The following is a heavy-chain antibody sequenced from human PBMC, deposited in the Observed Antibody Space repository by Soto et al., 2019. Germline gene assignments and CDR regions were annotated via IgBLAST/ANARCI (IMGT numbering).Heavy chain of an antibody. J-gene: IGHJ4*02. CDR3: TDMRGQWLPRD. D-gene: IGHD6-19*01. Sequence: QLQLQESGPGLVRPSETLSLTCTVSGGSISGSDYYWGWIRQPPGKGLEWIGNVFYSGIAYCSPSLQSRATISVDTSKNQFSLRLTSVTVADSAIYYCTDMRGQWLPRDWGQGTLVTVSS. V-gene: IGHV4-39*01. CDR1: GGSISGSDYY. CDR2: VFYSGIA.